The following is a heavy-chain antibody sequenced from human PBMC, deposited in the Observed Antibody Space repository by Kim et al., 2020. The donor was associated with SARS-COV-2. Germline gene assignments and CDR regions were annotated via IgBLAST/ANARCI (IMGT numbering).Heavy chain of an antibody. D-gene: IGHD3-16*02. CDR2: INHSGST. V-gene: IGHV4-34*01. CDR1: GGSFSGYY. CDR3: ARGRYVWGSYRHFDY. J-gene: IGHJ4*02. Sequence: SETLSLTCAVYGGSFSGYYWSWIRQPPGKGLEWIGEINHSGSTNYNPSLKSRVTISVDTSKNQFSLQLSSVTAADTAVYYCARGRYVWGSYRHFDYWGQGTLVTVSS.